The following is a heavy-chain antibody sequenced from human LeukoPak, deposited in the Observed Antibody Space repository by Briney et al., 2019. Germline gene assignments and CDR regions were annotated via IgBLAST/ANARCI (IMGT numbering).Heavy chain of an antibody. CDR3: ARGGYLDDFWSGYYFY. Sequence: PSETLSLTCTVSGGSISSGDYYWSWIRQPPGKGLEWIGYIYYSGSTYYNPSLKSRVTISVDTSKNQFSLKLSSVTAADTAVYYCARGGYLDDFWSGYYFYWGQGTLVTVSS. CDR2: IYYSGST. D-gene: IGHD3-3*01. V-gene: IGHV4-30-4*08. J-gene: IGHJ4*02. CDR1: GGSISSGDYY.